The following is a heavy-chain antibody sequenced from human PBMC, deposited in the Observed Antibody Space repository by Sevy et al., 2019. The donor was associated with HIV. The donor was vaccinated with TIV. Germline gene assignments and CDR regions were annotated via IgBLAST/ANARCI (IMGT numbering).Heavy chain of an antibody. J-gene: IGHJ4*02. V-gene: IGHV3-7*01. Sequence: GESLKISCAASGFTFSSYWMTWVRQAPGKGLEWVASVNENGSVKKYLDSVKGRLTISRDNVKNSLYLQMNILSAEDTALYYCARLSCSGGSCYSAFDYWGQGTLVTVSS. D-gene: IGHD2-15*01. CDR2: VNENGSVK. CDR3: ARLSCSGGSCYSAFDY. CDR1: GFTFSSYW.